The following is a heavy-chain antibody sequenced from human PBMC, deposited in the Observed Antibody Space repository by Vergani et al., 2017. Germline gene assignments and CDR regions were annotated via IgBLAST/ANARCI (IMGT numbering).Heavy chain of an antibody. J-gene: IGHJ5*02. CDR1: GDSISSGNN. D-gene: IGHD3-22*01. CDR3: ARRSSSYYFDI. CDR2: VSHSGDT. V-gene: IGHV4-38-2*01. Sequence: QVNLQESGPGLVKPSETLSLTCAVSGDSISSGNNWGWIRQPPWKGLEWISSVSHSGDTYFNPSLKGRVSISMYTSKNYFFLTLSSVTAADTAMYYCARRSSSYYFDIWGQGVLITVSS.